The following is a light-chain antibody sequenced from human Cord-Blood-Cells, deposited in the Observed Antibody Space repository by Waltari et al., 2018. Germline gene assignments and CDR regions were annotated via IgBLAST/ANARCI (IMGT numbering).Light chain of an antibody. CDR2: CAS. V-gene: IGKV3-20*01. CDR1: QSVSSSY. Sequence: DIVLTQSPGTLSLSPGERATLSFRASQSVSSSYLAWYQQKPGQAPRLLIYCASSRATGIPDRFIGSVSGTDFTLTISRLEPEDFAVYYCQQYGSSPQTFGQGTKVEIK. CDR3: QQYGSSPQT. J-gene: IGKJ1*01.